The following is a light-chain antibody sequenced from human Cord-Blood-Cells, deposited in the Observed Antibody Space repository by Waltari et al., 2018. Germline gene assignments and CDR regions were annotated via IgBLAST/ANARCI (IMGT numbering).Light chain of an antibody. V-gene: IGKV3-20*01. CDR1: QSVSSSY. J-gene: IGKJ4*01. CDR2: GAS. CDR3: QQYGSSPPLT. Sequence: EIVLTQSPGTLSLSPGERATLSCRVSQSVSSSYLAWYQQKPGQAPRLLVYGASSRATGIPDRFSGSGSGTDFTLTISRLEPEEFAVYYCQQYGSSPPLTFGGGTKVEIK.